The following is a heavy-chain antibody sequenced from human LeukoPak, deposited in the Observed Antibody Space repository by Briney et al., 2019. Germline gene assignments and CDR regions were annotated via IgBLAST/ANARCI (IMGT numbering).Heavy chain of an antibody. J-gene: IGHJ4*02. CDR1: GFTFSSYA. V-gene: IGHV3-30-3*01. Sequence: GGSLRLSCAASGFTFSSYAMHWVRQAPGKGLEWVAVISYDGSNKYYADSVKGRFTISRDNSKNTLYLQMNSLRAEDTAVYYCARGPYDSTRAWGQGTLVTVSS. D-gene: IGHD3-22*01. CDR2: ISYDGSNK. CDR3: ARGPYDSTRA.